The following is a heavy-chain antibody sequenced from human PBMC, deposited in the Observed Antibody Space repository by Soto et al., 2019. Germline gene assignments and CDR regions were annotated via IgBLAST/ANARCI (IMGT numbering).Heavy chain of an antibody. V-gene: IGHV3-23*01. D-gene: IGHD1-7*01. CDR2: ISGSGAST. CDR3: AKDQLELLYAFDI. CDR1: GFTFSSYA. J-gene: IGHJ3*02. Sequence: GGSLRLSCAASGFTFSSYAMSWVRQAPGKGLEWVSAISGSGASTYYADSVKGRFTISRDNSKNTLYLQMNSLRAEDTAVYYCAKDQLELLYAFDIWGQGTMVTVSS.